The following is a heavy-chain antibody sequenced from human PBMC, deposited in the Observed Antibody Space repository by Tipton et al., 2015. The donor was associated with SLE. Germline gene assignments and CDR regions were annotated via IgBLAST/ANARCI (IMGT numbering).Heavy chain of an antibody. CDR3: ATKAGLGWFDP. J-gene: IGHJ5*02. CDR2: INHSGST. D-gene: IGHD3-16*01. V-gene: IGHV4-34*01. Sequence: TLSLTCAVYGGPFSDYYWRWIRQSPGKGLEWIGEINHSGSTNYNPSLKSRVTISVDTSKNQFSLRLSSVTAADTAVYYCATKAGLGWFDPWGQGTLVTVSS. CDR1: GGPFSDYY.